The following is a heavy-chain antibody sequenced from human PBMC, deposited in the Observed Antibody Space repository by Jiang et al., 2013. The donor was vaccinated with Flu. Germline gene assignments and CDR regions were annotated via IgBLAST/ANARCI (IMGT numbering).Heavy chain of an antibody. J-gene: IGHJ2*01. Sequence: SAISGSGGSTYYADSVKGRFTISRDNSKNTLYLQMNSLRAEDTAVYYCAKDGGREDGYNPDWYFDLWGRGTLVTVSS. D-gene: IGHD5-24*01. V-gene: IGHV3-23*01. CDR3: AKDGGREDGYNPDWYFDL. CDR2: ISGSGGST.